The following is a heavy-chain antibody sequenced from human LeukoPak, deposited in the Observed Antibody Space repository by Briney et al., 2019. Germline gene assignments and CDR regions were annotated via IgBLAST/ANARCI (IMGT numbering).Heavy chain of an antibody. D-gene: IGHD3-22*01. J-gene: IGHJ3*01. Sequence: ASVKVSCKASGYTFTNYGISWVRQAPGQGLEWMGWISTYNGDTNYAQKLQGRVTMTTDTSTSTASMELRSLRSDDTAVYYCARERGYDSSGYYLDAFDVWGQGTMVTVSS. CDR1: GYTFTNYG. V-gene: IGHV1-18*01. CDR3: ARERGYDSSGYYLDAFDV. CDR2: ISTYNGDT.